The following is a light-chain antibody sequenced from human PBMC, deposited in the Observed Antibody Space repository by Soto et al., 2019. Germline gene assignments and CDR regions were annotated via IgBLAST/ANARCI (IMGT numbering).Light chain of an antibody. CDR1: HSVSSN. CDR2: GTS. Sequence: IVLTQSPATLSVSPGERATLSCRASHSVSSNLAWYQQKAGQAPRLLIYGTSTRATGVPARFSGSGSGTEFTLTISSLQSEDFAVYYCQQYNDWPPRTFGQGTKVDVK. V-gene: IGKV3-15*01. J-gene: IGKJ1*01. CDR3: QQYNDWPPRT.